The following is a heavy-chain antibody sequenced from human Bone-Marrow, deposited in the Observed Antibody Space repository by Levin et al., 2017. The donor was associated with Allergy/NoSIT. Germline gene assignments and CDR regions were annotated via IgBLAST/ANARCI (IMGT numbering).Heavy chain of an antibody. Sequence: GGSLRLSCAASGFTFSDYYMSWIRQAPGKGLEWVSYISSSGSTIYYADSVKGRFTISRDNAKNSLYLQMNSLRAEDTAVYYCARGIIAVAGVSPLLDVWGQGTTVTVSS. CDR2: ISSSGSTI. CDR1: GFTFSDYY. CDR3: ARGIIAVAGVSPLLDV. V-gene: IGHV3-11*01. J-gene: IGHJ6*02. D-gene: IGHD6-19*01.